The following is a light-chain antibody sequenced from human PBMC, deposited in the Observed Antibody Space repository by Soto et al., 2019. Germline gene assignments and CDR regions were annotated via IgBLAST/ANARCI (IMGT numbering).Light chain of an antibody. Sequence: EIQMTQSPSTLSASVGDRVTITCRASQSISTHLAWYQQKPGKAPEVLIYDASTLESGVPSRFSGSGSATKFTLTMSSLQPDDFATYYCQQYNSNLYTFGQGTKLEIK. CDR3: QQYNSNLYT. CDR2: DAS. V-gene: IGKV1-5*01. J-gene: IGKJ2*01. CDR1: QSISTH.